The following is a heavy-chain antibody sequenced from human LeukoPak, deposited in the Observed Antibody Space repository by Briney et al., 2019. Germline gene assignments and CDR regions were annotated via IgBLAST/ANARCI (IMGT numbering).Heavy chain of an antibody. D-gene: IGHD3-3*01. CDR3: ALHYDFWSGYYPHYYYMDV. CDR1: GFTFSSYE. Sequence: GGSLRLSCAASGFTFSSYEMNWVRQAPGKGLEWVSYISSSGSTIYYADSVKGRFTISRDNAKNSLYLQMNSLRGEDTAVYYCALHYDFWSGYYPHYYYMDVWGKGTTVTVSS. V-gene: IGHV3-48*03. CDR2: ISSSGSTI. J-gene: IGHJ6*03.